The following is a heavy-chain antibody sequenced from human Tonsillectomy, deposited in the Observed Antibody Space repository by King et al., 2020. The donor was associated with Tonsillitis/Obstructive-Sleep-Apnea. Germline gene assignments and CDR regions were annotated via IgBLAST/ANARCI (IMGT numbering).Heavy chain of an antibody. J-gene: IGHJ4*02. CDR1: GFTLSNAW. Sequence: VQLVESGGGLVKPGGSLRLSCAASGFTLSNAWMSWVRQAPGKGLEWVGRIKTKSDGETTDYGAPVKGRFTISRDESKNTLYLQMNSLKTEDTAVYYCTTLSTTHDYWGQGTLVTVSS. D-gene: IGHD1-1*01. CDR3: TTLSTTHDY. CDR2: IKTKSDGETT. V-gene: IGHV3-15*01.